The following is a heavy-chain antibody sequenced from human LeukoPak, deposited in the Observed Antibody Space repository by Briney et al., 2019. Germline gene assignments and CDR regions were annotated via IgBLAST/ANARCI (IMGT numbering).Heavy chain of an antibody. V-gene: IGHV1-2*02. CDR2: INPNSGGT. CDR3: AREGLRGGYCSSTSCPLHDAFDI. J-gene: IGHJ3*02. Sequence: GASLKVSCKASGYTFTGYYMHWVRQAPGQGLEWMGWINPNSGGTNYAQKFQGRVTMTRDTSISTAYMELSRLRFDDTAVYYCAREGLRGGYCSSTSCPLHDAFDIWGQGTMVTVSS. D-gene: IGHD2-2*01. CDR1: GYTFTGYY.